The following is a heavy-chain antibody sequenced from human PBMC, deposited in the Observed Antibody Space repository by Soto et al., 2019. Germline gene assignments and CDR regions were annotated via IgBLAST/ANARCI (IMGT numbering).Heavy chain of an antibody. D-gene: IGHD3-10*01. CDR2: IKPDGSEK. CDR1: RFTFSSFR. CDR3: ARDGGGLCY. J-gene: IGHJ4*02. Sequence: EVQLVESGGGLVQPGGSLRLSCTASRFTFSSFRMSWVRQAPGKGLEWVGNIKPDGSEKNYVDSVMGRFTISRDNAKNSLYLQMNSLGAEETAVYYCARDGGGLCYWGQGTLVNVSS. V-gene: IGHV3-7*01.